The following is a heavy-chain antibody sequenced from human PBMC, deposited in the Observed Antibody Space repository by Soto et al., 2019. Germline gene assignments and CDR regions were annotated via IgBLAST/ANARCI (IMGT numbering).Heavy chain of an antibody. CDR3: ARDRSNSPDFFDS. CDR1: ADSSTDYDYC. V-gene: IGHV4-30-4*02. D-gene: IGHD1-1*01. CDR2: IFYTGST. J-gene: IGHJ4*02. Sequence: SGTLSVSCSVSADSSTDYDYCWTWNSQPPGEGLEWIGHIFYTGSTSYNPSLESRISISLDTSGNQFSLKVNSVSAADTAVYYCARDRSNSPDFFDSWGQRTLVTVSS.